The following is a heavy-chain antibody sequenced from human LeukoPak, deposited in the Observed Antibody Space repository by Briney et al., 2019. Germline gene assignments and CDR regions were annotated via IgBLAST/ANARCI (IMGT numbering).Heavy chain of an antibody. D-gene: IGHD3-10*02. V-gene: IGHV3-13*01. CDR3: ARGKTGDDYVVFDY. J-gene: IGHJ4*02. Sequence: PGGSLRLSCAASGFTFSSHDMYWVRQTGKRLDWVAASDSTGDTYYLDSVKGRFTISRETVKNSLSLQMNSLRVGDTGVYYCARGKTGDDYVVFDYWGQGVLVTVSS. CDR1: GFTFSSHD. CDR2: SDSTGDT.